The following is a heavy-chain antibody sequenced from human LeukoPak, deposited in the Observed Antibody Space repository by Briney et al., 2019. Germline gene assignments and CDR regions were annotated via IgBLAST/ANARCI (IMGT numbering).Heavy chain of an antibody. Sequence: GGSLRLSCATSGFTLSDYAMSWVRQAPGKGLEWVSTISGSGGYTYYADSVKGRFTISRDNSKNTIYLQMNSLRAEDTASYYCAKAGQGDNWGQGTLVIVSS. CDR3: AKAGQGDN. V-gene: IGHV3-23*01. CDR1: GFTLSDYA. CDR2: ISGSGGYT. J-gene: IGHJ4*02.